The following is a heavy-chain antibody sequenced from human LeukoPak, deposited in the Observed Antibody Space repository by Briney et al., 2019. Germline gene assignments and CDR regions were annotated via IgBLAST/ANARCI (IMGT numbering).Heavy chain of an antibody. CDR3: ARAWYYGSGSYYGYYFDY. V-gene: IGHV3-7*01. D-gene: IGHD3-10*01. CDR1: GFTFSSYW. CDR2: IKQDGSEK. J-gene: IGHJ4*02. Sequence: GGSLRLSCAASGFTFSSYWMSWVRQAPGKGLEWVANIKQDGSEKYYVDSVKGRFTISRDNAKNSLYLQMNSLRAEDTAVYYCARAWYYGSGSYYGYYFDYWGQGTLVTVSS.